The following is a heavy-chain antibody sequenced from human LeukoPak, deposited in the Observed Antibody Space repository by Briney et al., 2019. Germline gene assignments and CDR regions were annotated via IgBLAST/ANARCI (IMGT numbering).Heavy chain of an antibody. D-gene: IGHD3-16*01. J-gene: IGHJ3*02. CDR3: ARDQSVPGRRGTAHI. CDR1: GFTLSNHW. Sequence: GGSLTLSCEPSGFTLSNHWMTWVRHAPGKGLEWVANIRPEGGQENHLDSVRGRFTISRANAQDSLYLQLNSLRAEDRAMYYCARDQSVPGRRGTAHIWGQGTVVTVSS. CDR2: IRPEGGQE. V-gene: IGHV3-7*03.